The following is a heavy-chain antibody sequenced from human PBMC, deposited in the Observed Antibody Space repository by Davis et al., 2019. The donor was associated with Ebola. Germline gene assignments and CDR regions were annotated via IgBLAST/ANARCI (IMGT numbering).Heavy chain of an antibody. Sequence: GESLKISCAASGFTFNSYSMNWVRQAPGKGLEWVSYISSRSGTIYYADSVKGRFTISRDNAKNTLYLQMNSLRAEDTAVYYCARDGVSEFIDLDYWGRGTLVTVSS. J-gene: IGHJ4*02. D-gene: IGHD3-16*02. CDR2: ISSRSGTI. CDR1: GFTFNSYS. V-gene: IGHV3-48*04. CDR3: ARDGVSEFIDLDY.